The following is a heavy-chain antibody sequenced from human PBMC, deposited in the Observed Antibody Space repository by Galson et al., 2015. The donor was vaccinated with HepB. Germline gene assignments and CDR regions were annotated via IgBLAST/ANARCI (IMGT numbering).Heavy chain of an antibody. CDR3: ARAKPSDYYDSRRWYFDL. CDR1: GGSISSGSYY. D-gene: IGHD3-22*01. Sequence: TLSLTCTVSGGSISSGSYYWSWIRQPAGKGLEWIGRIYTSGSTNYNPSLRSRVTISVDTSKNQFSLKLSSVTAADTAVYYCARAKPSDYYDSRRWYFDLWGRGTLVTVSS. CDR2: IYTSGST. J-gene: IGHJ2*01. V-gene: IGHV4-61*02.